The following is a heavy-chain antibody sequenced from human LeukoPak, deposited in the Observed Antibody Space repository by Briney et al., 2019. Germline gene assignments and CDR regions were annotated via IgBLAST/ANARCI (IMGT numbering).Heavy chain of an antibody. V-gene: IGHV4-34*01. CDR1: GGSLSYYY. D-gene: IGHD2-21*02. CDR3: ARGGFYCGDDCYVDY. Sequence: SETLSLTCAVYGGSLSYYYWSWIPQPPEKGLEWIWEINRSGSTNYNPSLKSRVSISVDTSKNQFSLKLSSVTAADTAVYYCARGGFYCGDDCYVDYWGQGTLVAVSS. CDR2: INRSGST. J-gene: IGHJ4*02.